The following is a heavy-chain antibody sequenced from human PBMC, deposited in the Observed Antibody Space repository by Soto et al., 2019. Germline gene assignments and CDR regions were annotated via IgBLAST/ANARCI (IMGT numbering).Heavy chain of an antibody. CDR2: ISGSGGST. CDR3: AKVPTARNYYGPAQGMDV. CDR1: GFTFSSYA. V-gene: IGHV3-23*01. Sequence: EVQLLESGGGLVQPGGSLRLSCAASGFTFSSYAMSWVRQAPGKGLEWVSAISGSGGSTYYADSVKGRFTISRDNSKNTLYLQMNSLRAEDTAVYYCAKVPTARNYYGPAQGMDVWGQGTTVTVSS. J-gene: IGHJ6*02. D-gene: IGHD3-10*01.